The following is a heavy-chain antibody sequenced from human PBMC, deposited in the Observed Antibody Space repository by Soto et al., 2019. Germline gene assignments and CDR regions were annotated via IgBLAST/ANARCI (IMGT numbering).Heavy chain of an antibody. D-gene: IGHD2-15*01. CDR1: GGSISSGGYS. CDR2: IYQSGST. Sequence: QLQLQESGSGLVKPSQTLSLTCAVSGGSISSGGYSWSWIRQPPGKGLEWIGYIYQSGSTYYNPSIQSRVTISADRSKNQFSLKLSSVTAADTAVSYCARGQVVPAQHWGQGTLVTVSS. J-gene: IGHJ4*02. V-gene: IGHV4-30-2*01. CDR3: ARGQVVPAQH.